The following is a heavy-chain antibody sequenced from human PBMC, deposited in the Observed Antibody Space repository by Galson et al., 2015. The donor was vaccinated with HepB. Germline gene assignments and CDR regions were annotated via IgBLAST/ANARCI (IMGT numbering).Heavy chain of an antibody. Sequence: SLRLSCAASGFTFSSYGMHWVRQAPGKGLVWVAVISYDGSNKYYADSVKGRFTISRDNSKNTLYLQMNSLRAEDTAVYYCAKDQRGSGYYPYFDYWGQGTLVTVSS. D-gene: IGHD3-3*01. CDR3: AKDQRGSGYYPYFDY. CDR2: ISYDGSNK. J-gene: IGHJ4*02. V-gene: IGHV3-30*18. CDR1: GFTFSSYG.